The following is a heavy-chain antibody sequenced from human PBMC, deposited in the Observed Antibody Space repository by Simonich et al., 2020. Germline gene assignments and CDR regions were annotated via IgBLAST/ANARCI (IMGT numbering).Heavy chain of an antibody. Sequence: EVQLVESGGGLVQPGGSLRLSCAASGFTFSSYWMSWGRQAPGKGLEGVANIKQDGSEKYYVDSVKGRFTISRDNAKNSLYLQMNSLRAEDTAVYYCARDGLGTAYYYYMDVWGKGTTVTVSS. CDR2: IKQDGSEK. CDR3: ARDGLGTAYYYYMDV. J-gene: IGHJ6*03. V-gene: IGHV3-7*01. D-gene: IGHD7-27*01. CDR1: GFTFSSYW.